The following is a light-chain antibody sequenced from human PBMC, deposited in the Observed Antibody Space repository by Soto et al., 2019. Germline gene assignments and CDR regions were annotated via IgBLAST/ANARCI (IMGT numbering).Light chain of an antibody. CDR1: SSNIGNYY. CDR2: KTN. Sequence: QSVLTQPPSASGTPGQRVTISCSGSSSNIGNYYVYWYQQLPGTAPKLLIYKTNQRPSGVPDRFSGSKSGTSASLAISGPRSEDEADYYCAAWDDSLSVLFGGGTKLTVL. J-gene: IGLJ2*01. CDR3: AAWDDSLSVL. V-gene: IGLV1-47*01.